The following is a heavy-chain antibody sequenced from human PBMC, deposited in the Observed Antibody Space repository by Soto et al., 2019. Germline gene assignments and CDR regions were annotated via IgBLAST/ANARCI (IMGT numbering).Heavy chain of an antibody. CDR2: IIPIIGII. D-gene: IGHD4-4*01. CDR3: AGDPDSHYNDSHASSYP. J-gene: IGHJ5*02. Sequence: QVQLVQSGAEVKKPGSSVKVSCKASGGTFSTYTITWVRQVPGQGLEWMGRIIPIIGIINYAQKFQGRVTISADKVTGTAYMELTGLRSDDTAVYYCAGDPDSHYNDSHASSYPWGQGTLVTVSS. CDR1: GGTFSTYT. V-gene: IGHV1-69*08.